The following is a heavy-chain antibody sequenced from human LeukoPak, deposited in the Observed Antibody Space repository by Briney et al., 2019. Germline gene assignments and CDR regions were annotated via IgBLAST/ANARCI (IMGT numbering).Heavy chain of an antibody. CDR2: IYTSGST. V-gene: IGHV4-61*02. CDR1: GGSISSGSYY. D-gene: IGHD6-19*01. J-gene: IGHJ4*02. CDR3: ASRYSSGWYYFDY. Sequence: SETLSLTCTVSGGSISSGSYYWSWIRQPAGTGLEWIGRIYTSGSTNYNPSLKSRVTISVDTSKNQFSLKLSSVTAADTAVYYCASRYSSGWYYFDYWGQGTLVTVSS.